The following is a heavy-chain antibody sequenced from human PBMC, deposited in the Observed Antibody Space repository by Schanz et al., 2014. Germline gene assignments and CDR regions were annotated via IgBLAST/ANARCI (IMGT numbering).Heavy chain of an antibody. Sequence: QVQLVQSGAEVKKPGASVKVSCKASGYTFTSYDINWVRQATGQGLEWMGWMNSKTGNTGYAQRFQGRVTMTRNTSITTAYLELSSLRSGDTAVYYCVRDAGWAFGDYHGMDVWGQGTSXTVSS. CDR3: VRDAGWAFGDYHGMDV. CDR1: GYTFTSYD. CDR2: MNSKTGNT. J-gene: IGHJ6*02. D-gene: IGHD3-10*01. V-gene: IGHV1-8*01.